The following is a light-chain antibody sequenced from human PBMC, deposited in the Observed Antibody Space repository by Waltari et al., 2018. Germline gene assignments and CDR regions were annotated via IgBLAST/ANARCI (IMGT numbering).Light chain of an antibody. CDR1: NSDVPDYDT. Sequence: QSALTQPPSASGSPGQSVTISCTGTNSDVPDYDTVSWYQSHPGKAPNLLIYDVTKRPSGVPDRFSGSKSGNTASLTVSGLQAEDEADYYCSSYARSSHVVFGGGTKLTVL. V-gene: IGLV2-8*01. CDR2: DVT. J-gene: IGLJ3*02. CDR3: SSYARSSHVV.